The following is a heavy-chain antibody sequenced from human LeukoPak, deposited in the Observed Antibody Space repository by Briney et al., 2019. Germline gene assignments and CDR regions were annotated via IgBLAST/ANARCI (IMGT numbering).Heavy chain of an antibody. CDR1: GYSFTRNW. D-gene: IGHD3-10*01. CDR2: IYPGDSDT. J-gene: IGHJ4*02. CDR3: ARHPHGSTYFDY. Sequence: GESLKLSCKGSGYSFTRNWIGWVRQLPGKGLEWMGIIYPGDSDTRYSPSFQGQVTISADQSISTAYLQWSSLKASDTAMYYCARHPHGSTYFDYWGQGTLVTVSS. V-gene: IGHV5-51*01.